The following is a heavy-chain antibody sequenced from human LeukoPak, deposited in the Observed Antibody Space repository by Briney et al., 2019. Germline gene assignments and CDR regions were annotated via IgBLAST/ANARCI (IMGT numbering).Heavy chain of an antibody. Sequence: GGSLRLSCAASGITFSSYGMSWVRQAPGKGLEWVSSISSTGGTTYYADSVKGRFTISRDNSKNTLYLQMNSLRAEDTAIHYCAKNGDRGAYCTGGTCYPYFYYYMDVWGKETTVTI. CDR3: AKNGDRGAYCTGGTCYPYFYYYMDV. D-gene: IGHD2-15*01. J-gene: IGHJ6*03. CDR2: ISSTGGTT. CDR1: GITFSSYG. V-gene: IGHV3-23*01.